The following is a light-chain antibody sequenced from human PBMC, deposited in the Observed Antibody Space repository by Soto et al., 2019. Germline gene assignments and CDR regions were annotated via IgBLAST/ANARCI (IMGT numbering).Light chain of an antibody. Sequence: QSVLTQPPSVSGAPGQSVTISCTGSSSNIGAGYDVHWYQQLPGTAPKLLIYSNNNRPSGVPDRFSGSKSGTSASLAITGLQAEDEADYYRQSYDSSLTGGIFVGGTKLTVL. CDR3: QSYDSSLTGGI. CDR2: SNN. J-gene: IGLJ2*01. CDR1: SSNIGAGYD. V-gene: IGLV1-40*01.